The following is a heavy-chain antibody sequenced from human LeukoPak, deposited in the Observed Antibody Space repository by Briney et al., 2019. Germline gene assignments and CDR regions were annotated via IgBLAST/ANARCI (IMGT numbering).Heavy chain of an antibody. V-gene: IGHV1-18*01. CDR1: GYTFTSYG. CDR3: ARVIIAAAGTGWFDP. Sequence: ASVKVSCKASGYTFTSYGISWVRQAPGQGLEWMGWISAYNGNTNYAQKLQGRVTMTTETSTSTAYMELRSLRSDDTAVYYCARVIIAAAGTGWFDPWGQGTLVTVSS. CDR2: ISAYNGNT. J-gene: IGHJ5*02. D-gene: IGHD6-13*01.